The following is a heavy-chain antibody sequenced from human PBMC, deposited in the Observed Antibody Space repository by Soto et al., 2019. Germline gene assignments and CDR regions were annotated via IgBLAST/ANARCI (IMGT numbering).Heavy chain of an antibody. J-gene: IGHJ6*02. D-gene: IGHD3-3*01. CDR1: GASINSANW. Sequence: QVLLEESGPGLVRPSGTLSLTCSVSGASINSANWWGWVRQPPGKGLEWIGEIYHIGSTTYNPSLKSRATISVAKSKNQCSLIVTSVTAADTAVYYWAKRYDVWSGRWYGLGVWGQGTTFTVSS. CDR2: IYHIGST. CDR3: AKRYDVWSGRWYGLGV. V-gene: IGHV4-4*02.